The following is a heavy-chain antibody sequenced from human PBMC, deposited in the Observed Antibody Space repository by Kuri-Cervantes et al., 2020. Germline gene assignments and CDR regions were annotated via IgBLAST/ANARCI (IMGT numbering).Heavy chain of an antibody. Sequence: AETLSLTCTVSGGSLSSYYWNWIRQPAGKGLEWIGRIYSSGTTNYNPSLKRRVTMSADSSKNQFSLRLSSVTAADTAVYYCARHRWAARLHYGMDVWVQGTTVTVSS. CDR3: ARHRWAARLHYGMDV. V-gene: IGHV4-4*07. CDR2: IYSSGTT. J-gene: IGHJ6*02. CDR1: GGSLSSYY. D-gene: IGHD6-6*01.